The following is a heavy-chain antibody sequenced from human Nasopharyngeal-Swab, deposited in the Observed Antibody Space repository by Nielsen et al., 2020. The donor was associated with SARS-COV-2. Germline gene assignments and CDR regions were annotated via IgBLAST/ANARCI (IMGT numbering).Heavy chain of an antibody. CDR3: AREVIAEPDSDAFDI. V-gene: IGHV4-31*03. CDR1: GGSINSDDYL. D-gene: IGHD1-14*01. Sequence: SETLSLTCTVSGGSINSDDYLWSWVRQHPGRGLEWIGYISYTGSAYYYPSLKSRLTISVDTSKNQFSMRLTSVTAADTAVYYCAREVIAEPDSDAFDIWGQGTMVTVSS. CDR2: ISYTGSA. J-gene: IGHJ3*02.